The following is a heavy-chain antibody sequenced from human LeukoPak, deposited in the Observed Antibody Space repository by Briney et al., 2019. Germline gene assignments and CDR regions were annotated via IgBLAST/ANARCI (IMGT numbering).Heavy chain of an antibody. Sequence: GGSLRLSCAASGFTFSSYSMNWVRQAPGKGLEWVSSISTSSSYIYYIDSVKGRFTISRDNAKNSLFLQMNSLRAENTAMYYCARTGYDSSGYYSDYWGQGTLVTVSS. CDR3: ARTGYDSSGYYSDY. CDR1: GFTFSSYS. CDR2: ISTSSSYI. J-gene: IGHJ4*02. V-gene: IGHV3-21*01. D-gene: IGHD3-22*01.